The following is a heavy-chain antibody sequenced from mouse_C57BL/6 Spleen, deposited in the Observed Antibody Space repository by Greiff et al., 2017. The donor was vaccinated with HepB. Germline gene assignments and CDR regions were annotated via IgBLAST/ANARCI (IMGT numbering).Heavy chain of an antibody. J-gene: IGHJ2*01. CDR1: GFTFSSYA. D-gene: IGHD1-1*01. Sequence: EVMLVESGGGLVKPGGSLKLSCAASGFTFSSYAMSWVRQTPEKRLEWVATISDGGSYTYYPDNVKGRFTISRDNAKNNLYLQMSHLKSEDTAMYYCARDRRIGYGSSLDYWGQGTTLTVSS. CDR3: ARDRRIGYGSSLDY. V-gene: IGHV5-4*01. CDR2: ISDGGSYT.